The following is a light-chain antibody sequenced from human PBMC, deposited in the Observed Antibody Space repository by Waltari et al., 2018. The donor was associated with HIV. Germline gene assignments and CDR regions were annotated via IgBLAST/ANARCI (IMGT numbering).Light chain of an antibody. V-gene: IGLV2-14*01. CDR1: RSAVGAYNL. Sequence: QSALTQPAPVSGSPGHSVTISCPGGRSAVGAYNLVSWYQQHPVKAPKLIIYGVSNRPSGVANRCSGSKSGSTASLTIAGLQAEDEADYYCSAYTSGSAVLFGGGTKVTVL. CDR2: GVS. J-gene: IGLJ2*01. CDR3: SAYTSGSAVL.